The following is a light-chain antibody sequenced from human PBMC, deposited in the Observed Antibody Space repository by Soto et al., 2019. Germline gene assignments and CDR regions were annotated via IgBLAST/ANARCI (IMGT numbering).Light chain of an antibody. CDR1: SSNIGNNA. CDR3: ASWDDSLNGHVV. V-gene: IGLV1-36*01. CDR2: YDD. J-gene: IGLJ2*01. Sequence: QSVLTQPPSVSEAPRQRVTISCSGSSSNIGNNAVNWYQQLPGKAPKLLIYYDDLLPSGVSDRFSGSKSGTSASLAISGRQSEDEADYYCASWDDSLNGHVVFGGGTKLTVL.